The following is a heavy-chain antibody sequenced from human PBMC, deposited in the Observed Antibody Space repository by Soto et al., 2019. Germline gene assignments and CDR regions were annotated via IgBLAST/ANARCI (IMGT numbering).Heavy chain of an antibody. D-gene: IGHD3-3*01. CDR2: IWYDGSNK. CDR1: GFTFSSYG. J-gene: IGHJ4*02. V-gene: IGHV3-33*01. Sequence: AGGSLRLSCAASGFTFSSYGMHWVRQAPGKGLEWVAVIWYDGSNKYYADSVKGRFTISRDNSKNTLYLQMNSLRAEDTAVYYCARPVRFLEWYFDYWGQGTLVTVSS. CDR3: ARPVRFLEWYFDY.